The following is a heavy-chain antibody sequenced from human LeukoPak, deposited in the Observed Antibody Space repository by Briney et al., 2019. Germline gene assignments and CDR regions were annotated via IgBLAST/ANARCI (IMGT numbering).Heavy chain of an antibody. J-gene: IGHJ4*02. D-gene: IGHD1-26*01. CDR2: IGAYNGNT. CDR1: GYTFSTYG. Sequence: ASVKVSCKASGYTFSTYGISWVRQAPGQGLEWMGWIGAYNGNTNYAQKLQGRVTMTTDTSTSTAYMELRSLRSDDTAVYYCTTWRDRYSGSYWGQGTLVTVSS. CDR3: TTWRDRYSGSY. V-gene: IGHV1-18*01.